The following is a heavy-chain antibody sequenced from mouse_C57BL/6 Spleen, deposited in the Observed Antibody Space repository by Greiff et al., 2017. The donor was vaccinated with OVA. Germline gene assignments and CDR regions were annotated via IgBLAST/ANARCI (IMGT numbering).Heavy chain of an antibody. Sequence: VKVVESGAELVRPGTSVKVSCKASGYAFTNYLIEWVKQRPGQGLEWIGVINPGSGGTNYNEKFKGKATLTADKSSSTAYMQLSSLTSEDSAVYFCARGGYYGSNYFDYWGQGTTLTVSS. CDR1: GYAFTNYL. D-gene: IGHD1-1*01. CDR2: INPGSGGT. V-gene: IGHV1-54*01. CDR3: ARGGYYGSNYFDY. J-gene: IGHJ2*01.